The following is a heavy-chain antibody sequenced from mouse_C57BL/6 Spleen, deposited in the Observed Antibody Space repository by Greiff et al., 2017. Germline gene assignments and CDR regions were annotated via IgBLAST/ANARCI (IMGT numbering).Heavy chain of an antibody. J-gene: IGHJ2*01. D-gene: IGHD1-1*01. V-gene: IGHV1-63*01. CDR2: IYPGGGYT. CDR1: GYTFTNYW. CDR3: ARLGTTDYFDY. Sequence: VQGVESGAELVRPGTSVKMSCKASGYTFTNYWIGWAKQRPGHGLEWIGDIYPGGGYTNYNEKFKGKATLTADKSSSTAYMQFSSLTSEDSAIYYCARLGTTDYFDYWGQGTTLTVSS.